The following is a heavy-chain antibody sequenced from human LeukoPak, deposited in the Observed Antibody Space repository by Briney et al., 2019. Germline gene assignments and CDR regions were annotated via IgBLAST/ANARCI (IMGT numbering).Heavy chain of an antibody. J-gene: IGHJ4*02. Sequence: ASVKVSCKVSGYSVTEVAIHWVRQAPGKGPEWMGGFDREYGETVFAQKFQGRVTLTEDTSADTAYMELSRLRSDDTAVYYRARVVVRDANNYKDYWGQGTLVTVSS. CDR1: GYSVTEVA. V-gene: IGHV1-24*01. CDR2: FDREYGET. CDR3: ARVVVRDANNYKDY. D-gene: IGHD5-24*01.